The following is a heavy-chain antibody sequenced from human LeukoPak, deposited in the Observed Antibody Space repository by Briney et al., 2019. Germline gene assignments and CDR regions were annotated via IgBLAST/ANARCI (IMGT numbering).Heavy chain of an antibody. Sequence: PGGSLRLSCAASGFIVSSNFMSWVRQAPGKGLERVSDIYSGGSTYYADSVKGRFTISRDNSKNTLYLQMNSVRGEDTAVYYCAKGWLQFKYYFDSWGQGTLVTVSS. CDR1: GFIVSSNF. CDR2: IYSGGST. CDR3: AKGWLQFKYYFDS. J-gene: IGHJ4*02. D-gene: IGHD5-24*01. V-gene: IGHV3-66*02.